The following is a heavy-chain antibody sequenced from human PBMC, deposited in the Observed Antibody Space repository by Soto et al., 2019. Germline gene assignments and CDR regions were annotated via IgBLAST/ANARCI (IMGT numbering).Heavy chain of an antibody. CDR2: VYYSGST. CDR1: GASISSSY. J-gene: IGHJ3*02. V-gene: IGHV4-59*01. D-gene: IGHD3-22*01. Sequence: SETLSLTCTVSGASISSSYWSWIRQSPGKGLEWIGYVYYSGSTNYNPSLKSRVTISVDTSKDRFSLELSSVTAADTAVYYCARGYYDSRGQSNTFDIWGQGTMVTVSS. CDR3: ARGYYDSRGQSNTFDI.